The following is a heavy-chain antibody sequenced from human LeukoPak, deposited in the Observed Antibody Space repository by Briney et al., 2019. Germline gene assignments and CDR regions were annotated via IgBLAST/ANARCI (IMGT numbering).Heavy chain of an antibody. CDR2: ISWNSGSI. CDR1: GFTFDDYA. Sequence: PGRSLRLSCAASGFTFDDYAMHWVRQAPGKGLEWVSGISWNSGSIGYADSVKGRFTISRDNAKNSLYLQMNSLRAEDTALYYCAKAPGYDILTGSNYFDYWGQGTLVTVSS. J-gene: IGHJ4*02. D-gene: IGHD3-9*01. CDR3: AKAPGYDILTGSNYFDY. V-gene: IGHV3-9*01.